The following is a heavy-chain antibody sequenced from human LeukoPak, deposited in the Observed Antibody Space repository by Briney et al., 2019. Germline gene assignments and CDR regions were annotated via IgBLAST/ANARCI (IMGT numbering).Heavy chain of an antibody. Sequence: PSETLSLTCTVSGGSISSSSHSWGWIRQPPGKGLEWTGSIYYTGTTYNPSLKSRVTISVDTSKNQFSLKLNSVTAADTAVYYCAQSLGSSNWIGNWFDLWGQGTLVTVSS. CDR2: IYYTGTT. D-gene: IGHD6-13*01. J-gene: IGHJ5*02. CDR3: AQSLGSSNWIGNWFDL. CDR1: GGSISSSSHS. V-gene: IGHV4-39*01.